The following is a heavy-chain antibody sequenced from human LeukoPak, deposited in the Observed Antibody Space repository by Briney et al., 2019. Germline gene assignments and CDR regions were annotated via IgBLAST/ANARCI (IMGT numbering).Heavy chain of an antibody. CDR2: ISGSGGST. CDR1: GFTVSSYA. J-gene: IGHJ4*02. CDR3: AKIGYCSSTSCYGFDY. V-gene: IGHV3-23*01. Sequence: QTGGSLRLSCAASGFTVSSYAMSWVRQAPGKGLEWVSAISGSGGSTYYADSVKGRFTISRDNSKNTLYLQMNSLRAEDTAVYYCAKIGYCSSTSCYGFDYWGQGTLVTVSS. D-gene: IGHD2-2*01.